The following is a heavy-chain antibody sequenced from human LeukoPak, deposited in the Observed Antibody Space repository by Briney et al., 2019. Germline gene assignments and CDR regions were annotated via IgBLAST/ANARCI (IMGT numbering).Heavy chain of an antibody. CDR2: IFYSGDT. J-gene: IGHJ4*02. CDR1: GVSISNYY. Sequence: PSETLSLTCTVSGVSISNYYWGWIRQPPGKGLEWIGSIFYSGDTYYNASLKSRVTISVDTSKKHFSLKLTSVTSADTAVYYCARRTSGGGLFDYWGQGTLVTVSS. V-gene: IGHV4-39*02. D-gene: IGHD3-10*01. CDR3: ARRTSGGGLFDY.